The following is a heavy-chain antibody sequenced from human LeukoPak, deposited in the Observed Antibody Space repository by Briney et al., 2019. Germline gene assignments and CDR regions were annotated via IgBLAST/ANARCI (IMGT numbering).Heavy chain of an antibody. D-gene: IGHD3-22*01. Sequence: GESLKISCKASGYPFIDYWIGWVRQMPGQGLEWMGTIYPSDSDTRYSPSFQGQVTISADKSINIAYLQWNSLKASDTAMYYCARRLSYYDSSGLYPKSDPFDIWGQGTMLTVSS. V-gene: IGHV5-51*01. CDR3: ARRLSYYDSSGLYPKSDPFDI. CDR1: GYPFIDYW. CDR2: IYPSDSDT. J-gene: IGHJ3*02.